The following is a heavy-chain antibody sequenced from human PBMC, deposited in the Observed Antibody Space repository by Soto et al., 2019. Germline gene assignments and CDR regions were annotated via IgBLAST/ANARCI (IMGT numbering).Heavy chain of an antibody. Sequence: PSETLSLTCTVSGGSISDDTYYWGWIRQPPGKGLEWIGYIYHSGSTYYNPSLKSRVTISVDRSKNQFSLKLSSVTAADTAVYYCARGLRYFKDPFDPWGQGTLVTVSS. J-gene: IGHJ5*02. CDR3: ARGLRYFKDPFDP. CDR2: IYHSGST. CDR1: GGSISDDTYY. D-gene: IGHD3-9*01. V-gene: IGHV4-30-2*01.